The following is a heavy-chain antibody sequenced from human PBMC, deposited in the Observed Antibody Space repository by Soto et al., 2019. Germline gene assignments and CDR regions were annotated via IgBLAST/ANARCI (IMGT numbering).Heavy chain of an antibody. J-gene: IGHJ6*02. D-gene: IGHD3-22*01. CDR3: ARTYYYDSSGYYESYYYYGMDV. CDR1: GYSFAGYW. CDR2: IDPSDSYT. V-gene: IGHV5-10-1*01. Sequence: GESLKISCKGSGYSFAGYWISWVRQMPGKGLEWMGRIDPSDSYTNYSPSFQGHVTISADKSISTAYLQWSSLKASDTAMYYCARTYYYDSSGYYESYYYYGMDVWGQGTTVTVSS.